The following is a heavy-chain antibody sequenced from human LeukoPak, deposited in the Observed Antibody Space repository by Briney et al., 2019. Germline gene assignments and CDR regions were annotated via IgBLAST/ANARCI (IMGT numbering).Heavy chain of an antibody. CDR3: ARLYGPDAFDI. J-gene: IGHJ3*02. CDR2: ISGSGGST. CDR1: GFTFSSYA. D-gene: IGHD4-17*01. Sequence: GGSLRLSCAASGFTFSSYAMSWVRQAPGKGLEWVSAISGSGGSTSYADSVKGRFTISRDSSKNTLFLQMNSLRAEDTAVYYCARLYGPDAFDIWGQGTMVTVSS. V-gene: IGHV3-23*01.